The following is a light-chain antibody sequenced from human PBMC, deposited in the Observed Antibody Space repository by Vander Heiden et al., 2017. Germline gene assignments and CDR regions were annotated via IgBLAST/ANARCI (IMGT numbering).Light chain of an antibody. CDR2: AAS. CDR1: QRVSSSY. Sequence: EIVLTQSPGTLSLSPGERATLSCRATQRVSSSYLAWYQQKPGQAPRLLIYAASSRATGIPDRFSGSGSGTDFTLTISRLEPEDFAVYYCQQYGDSPPYTFGQGTKLEIK. J-gene: IGKJ2*01. CDR3: QQYGDSPPYT. V-gene: IGKV3-20*01.